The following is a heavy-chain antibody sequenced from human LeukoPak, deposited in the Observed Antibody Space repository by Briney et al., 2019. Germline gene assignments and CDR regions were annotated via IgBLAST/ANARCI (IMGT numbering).Heavy chain of an antibody. V-gene: IGHV3-30-3*01. CDR2: ISYDGSNK. J-gene: IGHJ4*02. CDR1: GFTFSSYA. CDR3: ARDDHPGY. Sequence: PGGSLRLSCAASGFTFSSYAMHWVRQAPGKGLEWVAVISYDGSNKYYADSVKGRFTISRDNSKNTLYLQMNSLRAEDTAVYYCARDDHPGYWGQGTLVTVSS.